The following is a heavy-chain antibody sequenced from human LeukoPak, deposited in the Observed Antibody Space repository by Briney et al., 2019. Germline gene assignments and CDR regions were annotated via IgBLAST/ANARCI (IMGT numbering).Heavy chain of an antibody. CDR3: TRELSGSGWYGVWFDP. CDR2: IRSKAYGGTT. Sequence: GGSLRLSCTASEFTFGDHAMSWFRQAPGKGLEWVGFIRSKAYGGTTEYAASVKGRFTISRDDSKSIAYLQMNSLKTEDTAVYYCTRELSGSGWYGVWFDPWGQGTLVTVSS. J-gene: IGHJ5*02. D-gene: IGHD6-19*01. CDR1: EFTFGDHA. V-gene: IGHV3-49*03.